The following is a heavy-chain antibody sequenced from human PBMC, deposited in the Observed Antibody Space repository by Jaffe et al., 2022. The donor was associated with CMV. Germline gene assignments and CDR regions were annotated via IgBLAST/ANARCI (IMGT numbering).Heavy chain of an antibody. V-gene: IGHV4-4*02. CDR3: ARHKIASGTRGFDR. CDR2: VSLRGST. D-gene: IGHD3-3*02. J-gene: IGHJ5*02. Sequence: QVQLQESGPGLVEPSGTLSLTCAVSGDSISSSSNWWSWVRQPPGKGLEWIGEVSLRGSTNYNPSLKSRVAVSLDNSKNHLSLKLTSVTAADTAVYFCARHKIASGTRGFDRWGQGTLVTVSS. CDR1: GDSISSSSNW.